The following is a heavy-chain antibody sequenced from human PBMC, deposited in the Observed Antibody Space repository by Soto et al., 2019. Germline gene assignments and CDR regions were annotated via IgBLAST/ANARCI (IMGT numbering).Heavy chain of an antibody. CDR1: GFTFSSYS. D-gene: IGHD1-26*01. J-gene: IGHJ4*02. V-gene: IGHV3-48*04. Sequence: PGGSLRLSCAASGFTFSSYSMNWVRQAPGKGLEWLTYISSRSKTIYYADSVRGRFTTFRDNAENSLYLQMNSLRAEDTAVYYCVREGILGARSLDNWGQGNVVTFSS. CDR2: ISSRSKTI. CDR3: VREGILGARSLDN.